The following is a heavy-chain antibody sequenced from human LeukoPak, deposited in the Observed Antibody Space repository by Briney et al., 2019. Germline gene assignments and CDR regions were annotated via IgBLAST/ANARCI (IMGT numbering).Heavy chain of an antibody. V-gene: IGHV1-46*01. CDR2: INPSGGST. D-gene: IGHD2-21*02. J-gene: IGHJ4*02. CDR1: GYTFTSYY. Sequence: ASVKVSCKASGYTFTSYYMHWVRQAPGQGLEWMGIINPSGGSTSYAQKFQGRVTMTRDTSTSTVYMELSSLRSEDTAVYYCARDLIVVVTAEGGFDYWGQGTLVTVSS. CDR3: ARDLIVVVTAEGGFDY.